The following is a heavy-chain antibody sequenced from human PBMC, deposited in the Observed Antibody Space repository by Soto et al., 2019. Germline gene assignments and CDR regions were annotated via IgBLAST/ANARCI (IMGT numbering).Heavy chain of an antibody. CDR3: ASAAYYYDSSGYYRDY. CDR2: INPSGGST. J-gene: IGHJ4*02. V-gene: IGHV1-46*01. CDR1: GYTFTSYY. Sequence: ASVKVSCQASGYTFTSYYMHWVRQAPGQGLEWMGIINPSGGSTSYAQKFQGRVTMTRDTSTSTVYMELSSLRSEDTAVYYCASAAYYYDSSGYYRDYWGQGTLVTVSS. D-gene: IGHD3-22*01.